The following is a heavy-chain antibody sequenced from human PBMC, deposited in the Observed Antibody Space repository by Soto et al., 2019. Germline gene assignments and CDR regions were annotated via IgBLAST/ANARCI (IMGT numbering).Heavy chain of an antibody. V-gene: IGHV3-23*01. D-gene: IGHD6-13*01. CDR2: ISVGGGT. CDR1: GFTFSSYG. Sequence: EVQLLESGGGLVQPGGSLRLSCAASGFTFSSYGMTWVRQAPGKGLEWVSGISVGGGTYYADSVKGRLTISRDNSKNTLYLQMNSLRAEDTALYYCERSVSSPDSWGQGTLVTVSS. CDR3: ERSVSSPDS. J-gene: IGHJ5*01.